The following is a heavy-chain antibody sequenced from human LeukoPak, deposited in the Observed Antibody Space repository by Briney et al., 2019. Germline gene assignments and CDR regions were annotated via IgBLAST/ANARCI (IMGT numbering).Heavy chain of an antibody. J-gene: IGHJ4*02. V-gene: IGHV4-59*08. D-gene: IGHD2-21*02. Sequence: SETLSLTCTVSGGSISSYYWSWIRQPPGKGLEWIGYIYYSGSTNYNPSLKSRVTVSVDTSKNQFSLKLSSVTAADTAVYYCARRINCGGDCYPFDYWGQGTLVTVSS. CDR3: ARRINCGGDCYPFDY. CDR1: GGSISSYY. CDR2: IYYSGST.